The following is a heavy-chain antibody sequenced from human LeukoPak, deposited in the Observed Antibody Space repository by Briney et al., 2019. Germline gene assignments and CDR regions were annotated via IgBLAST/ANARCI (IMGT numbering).Heavy chain of an antibody. CDR3: ARKWEHARYWYFDL. CDR2: FYSDDKA. CDR1: AFTVSHTY. Sequence: PGGSLRLSCPASAFTVSHTYMGWVRQAPGKGLEWVSLFYSDDKAYYADSVKGKFTISRDNSKNTLYLQMGSLRAEDMAVYYCARKWEHARYWYFDLWGRGTLVTVSS. J-gene: IGHJ2*01. V-gene: IGHV3-66*01. D-gene: IGHD1-26*01.